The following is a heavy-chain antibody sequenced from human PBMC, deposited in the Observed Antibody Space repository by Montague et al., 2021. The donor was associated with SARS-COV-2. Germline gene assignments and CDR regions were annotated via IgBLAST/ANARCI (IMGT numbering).Heavy chain of an antibody. CDR3: ARSVQFAYGLDV. D-gene: IGHD3-16*01. V-gene: IGHV4-34*01. J-gene: IGHJ6*02. CDR1: GGSFGDDH. Sequence: SETLSLTCGVYGGSFGDDHYCWICQPPGKGLELIGGIKQSGSTNXNPSLKSRVTISVDTSRNQFSLKVRSVTAADTAVYYCARSVQFAYGLDVWGQGTTVTISS. CDR2: IKQSGST.